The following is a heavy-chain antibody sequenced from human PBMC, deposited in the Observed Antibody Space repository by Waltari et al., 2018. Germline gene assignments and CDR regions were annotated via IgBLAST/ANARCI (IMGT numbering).Heavy chain of an antibody. CDR3: ARGGWGFYLDL. CDR1: GFSLGTYN. Sequence: EVQLMESGGGLVKPGGSLRLACAASGFSLGTYNMNWVRQAPGKGLEWVSSVSSNGAYIHYADSVRGRFTISRDNAKTSLYLQMNGLRDEDTAVYYCARGGWGFYLDLWGQGALVTVSS. CDR2: VSSNGAYI. V-gene: IGHV3-21*01. J-gene: IGHJ5*02. D-gene: IGHD7-27*01.